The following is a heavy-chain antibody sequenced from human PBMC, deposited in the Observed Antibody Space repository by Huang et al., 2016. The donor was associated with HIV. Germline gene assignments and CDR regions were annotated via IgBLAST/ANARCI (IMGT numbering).Heavy chain of an antibody. V-gene: IGHV1-69*13. Sequence: QVQLVQSGAEVKKPGSSVKVSCKASGGTFSSYAISWVRQAPGQGLEWMEGISPVLGTANEAQQFQGRVTITADASTSTAYMELSSLRSEDTAVYYCAREPGIAVPGTVWYFDLWGRGTLVTVSS. J-gene: IGHJ2*01. CDR2: ISPVLGTA. D-gene: IGHD6-13*01. CDR1: GGTFSSYA. CDR3: AREPGIAVPGTVWYFDL.